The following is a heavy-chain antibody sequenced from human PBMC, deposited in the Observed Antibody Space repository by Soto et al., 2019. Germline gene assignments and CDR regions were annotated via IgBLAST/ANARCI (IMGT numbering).Heavy chain of an antibody. Sequence: QVQLQESGPGLVKPSQTLSLTCTVSGGSISSGDYYWSWIRQPPGKGLEWIGYIYYSGSTYYNPSLKSRVTIPVDTSKNQFSLKLSSVTAADTAVYYCARSPVDTAMVKYFDLWGRGTLVTVSS. CDR3: ARSPVDTAMVKYFDL. V-gene: IGHV4-30-4*01. CDR1: GGSISSGDYY. D-gene: IGHD5-18*01. CDR2: IYYSGST. J-gene: IGHJ2*01.